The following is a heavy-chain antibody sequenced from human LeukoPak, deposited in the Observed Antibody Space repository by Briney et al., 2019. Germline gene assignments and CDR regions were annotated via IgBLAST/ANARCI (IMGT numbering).Heavy chain of an antibody. CDR1: GDSVSSNSAT. D-gene: IGHD6-6*01. CDR3: ARAYSSSSGWWFDP. CDR2: PYYRSKWYN. V-gene: IGHV6-1*01. Sequence: SQTLSLTCAISGDSVSSNSATWNWIRQSPSRGLEWLGRPYYRSKWYNDYAVSVKSRITINPDTSKNQFSLHLNSVTPEDTAVYYCARAYSSSSGWWFDPWGQGTLVTVS. J-gene: IGHJ5*02.